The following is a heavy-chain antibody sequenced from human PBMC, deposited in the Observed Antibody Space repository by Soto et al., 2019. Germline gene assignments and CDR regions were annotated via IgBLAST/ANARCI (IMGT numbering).Heavy chain of an antibody. Sequence: QVQLVQSGAEVKKPGASVKVSCKASGYTFTGYYMHWVRQAPGQGLEWMGWINPNSGGTNYAQKFQGWVTXXRXTXISTAYMELSRLRSDDTAVYYCARGIAAAAARGMDVWGQGTTVTVFS. CDR2: INPNSGGT. CDR1: GYTFTGYY. D-gene: IGHD6-13*01. CDR3: ARGIAAAAARGMDV. V-gene: IGHV1-2*04. J-gene: IGHJ6*02.